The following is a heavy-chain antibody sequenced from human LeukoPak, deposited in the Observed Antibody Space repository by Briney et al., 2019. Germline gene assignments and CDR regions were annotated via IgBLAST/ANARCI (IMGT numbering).Heavy chain of an antibody. CDR1: GGSISSSSYY. CDR2: IYYSGST. V-gene: IGHV4-39*07. CDR3: ARDPGGAVFFDY. D-gene: IGHD6-19*01. J-gene: IGHJ4*02. Sequence: SETLSLTCTVSGGSISSSSYYWGWIRQPPGKGLEWIGSIYYSGSTYYNPSLKSRVTISVDTSKNQFSLKLSSVTAADTAVYYCARDPGGAVFFDYWGQGTLVTVSS.